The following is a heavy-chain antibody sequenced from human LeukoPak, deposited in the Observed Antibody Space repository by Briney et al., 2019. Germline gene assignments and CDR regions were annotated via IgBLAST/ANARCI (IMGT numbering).Heavy chain of an antibody. CDR2: IIASSGST. CDR1: GFSFNNYA. Sequence: PGGSLRLSCAASGFSFNNYAMSWVRQAPGKGLEWVSIIIASSGSTFYADSVKGRFTISRDNSKNTLYLQMNSLRVEDTAVYYCEKGGYDYVEVAYFDFWGQGTLVTVSS. CDR3: EKGGYDYVEVAYFDF. D-gene: IGHD5-12*01. V-gene: IGHV3-23*01. J-gene: IGHJ4*02.